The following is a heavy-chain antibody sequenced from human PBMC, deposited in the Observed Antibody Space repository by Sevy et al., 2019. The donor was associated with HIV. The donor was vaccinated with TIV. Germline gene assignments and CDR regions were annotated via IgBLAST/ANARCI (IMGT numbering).Heavy chain of an antibody. Sequence: GGSLRLSCAASGFTFSNAWMSWVRQSPGKGLEWVGRIRSKAGGGTTDYATIVKGKFTISRDDSRDILYLQLDSLETEDTAVYYCTTDHRRDGIVVVPFEYWGQGTLVTVSS. D-gene: IGHD2-15*01. CDR3: TTDHRRDGIVVVPFEY. CDR1: GFTFSNAW. J-gene: IGHJ4*02. CDR2: IRSKAGGGTT. V-gene: IGHV3-15*01.